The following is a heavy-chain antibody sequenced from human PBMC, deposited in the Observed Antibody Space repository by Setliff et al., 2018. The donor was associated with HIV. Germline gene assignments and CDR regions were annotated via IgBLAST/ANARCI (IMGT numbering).Heavy chain of an antibody. CDR3: ARGVPYYNFWSGYYADDAFDI. D-gene: IGHD3-3*01. J-gene: IGHJ3*02. CDR1: GGSISSGSYY. Sequence: PSETLSLTCTVSGGSISSGSYYWSWIRQPAGKGLEWIGRIYTSGSTNYNPSLKSRVTISVDTSKTQFSLKLSSVTAADTAVYYCARGVPYYNFWSGYYADDAFDIWGQGTMVTVSS. CDR2: IYTSGST. V-gene: IGHV4-61*02.